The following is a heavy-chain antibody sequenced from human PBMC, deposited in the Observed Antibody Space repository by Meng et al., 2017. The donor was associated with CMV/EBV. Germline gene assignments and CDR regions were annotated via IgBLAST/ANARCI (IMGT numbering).Heavy chain of an antibody. CDR1: GLNFRDYY. J-gene: IGHJ4*02. CDR3: ARANPGNVYFDY. V-gene: IGHV3-11*01. D-gene: IGHD2-8*01. CDR2: IRSSGSTI. Sequence: CEASGLNFRDYYMSWIRQAPGKGLEWVSYIRSSGSTIYYADSVKGRFTISRDNAKNSLYLQMNSLRAEDTAVYYCARANPGNVYFDYWGQGTLVTVSS.